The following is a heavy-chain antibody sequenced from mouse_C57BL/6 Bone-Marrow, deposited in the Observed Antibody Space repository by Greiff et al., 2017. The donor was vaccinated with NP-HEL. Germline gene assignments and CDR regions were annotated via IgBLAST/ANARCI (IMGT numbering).Heavy chain of an antibody. J-gene: IGHJ1*03. CDR1: GFTFSSYA. Sequence: EVQVVESGGGLVKPGGSLKLSCAASGFTFSSYAMSWVRQTPEKRLEWVATISDGGSYTYYPDNLKGRFTISRDNAKNNLYLQMSHLESEDTAMYYCARDYYGSDVWGTGTTVTVSS. V-gene: IGHV5-4*01. CDR3: ARDYYGSDV. CDR2: ISDGGSYT. D-gene: IGHD1-1*01.